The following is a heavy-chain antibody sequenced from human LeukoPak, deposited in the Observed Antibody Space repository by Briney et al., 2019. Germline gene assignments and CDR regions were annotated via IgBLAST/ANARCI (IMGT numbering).Heavy chain of an antibody. J-gene: IGHJ4*02. D-gene: IGHD3-16*01. CDR1: GGSISSYF. CDR3: ARTIMITFGGAVFDY. Sequence: PSETLSLTCTVSGGSISSYFWNWIRQPAGKGLEWIGRIYPSGSTNYNPSLSSRVTMSVDTSKNQFSLKLSSVTAADTAVYYCARTIMITFGGAVFDYWGQGTLVTVSS. V-gene: IGHV4-4*07. CDR2: IYPSGST.